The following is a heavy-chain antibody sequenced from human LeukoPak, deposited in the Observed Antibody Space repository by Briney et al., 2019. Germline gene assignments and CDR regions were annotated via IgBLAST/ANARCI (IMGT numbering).Heavy chain of an antibody. D-gene: IGHD2-15*01. Sequence: VKVSFTXSXGTFXXXAISWVRQAPGQGLEWMGRIIPILGIANYSQKFQGRVTITADKATSTAYMELSSLRSEDTAVYYCARVRPLGYCSGGSCYYDYWGQGTLVTVSS. CDR3: ARVRPLGYCSGGSCYYDY. J-gene: IGHJ4*02. V-gene: IGHV1-69*04. CDR2: IIPILGIA. CDR1: XGTFXXXA.